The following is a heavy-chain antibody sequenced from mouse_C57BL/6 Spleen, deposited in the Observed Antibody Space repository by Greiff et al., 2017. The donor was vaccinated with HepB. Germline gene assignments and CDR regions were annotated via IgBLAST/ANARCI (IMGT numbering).Heavy chain of an antibody. V-gene: IGHV1-72*01. CDR2: IDPNSGGT. J-gene: IGHJ4*01. CDR3: ARGGIYDDYDEDAMDY. D-gene: IGHD2-4*01. CDR1: GYTFTSYW. Sequence: QVQLQQPGAELVKPGASVKLSCKASGYTFTSYWMHWVKQRPGRGLEWIGRIDPNSGGTKYNEKFKSKATLTVDKPSSTAYMQLSSLTSEDSAVYYCARGGIYDDYDEDAMDYWGQGTSVTVSS.